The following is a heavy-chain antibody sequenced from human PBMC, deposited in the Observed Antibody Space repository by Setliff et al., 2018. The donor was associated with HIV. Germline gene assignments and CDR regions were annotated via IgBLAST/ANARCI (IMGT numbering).Heavy chain of an antibody. J-gene: IGHJ6*02. D-gene: IGHD6-13*01. CDR3: ARDCRVGWVFTYGMDV. CDR2: ISYDGGNE. CDR1: GFTFSDYV. Sequence: GSLRLSCAASGFTFSDYVMYWVRHAPGKGLEWVTVISYDGGNESYADSVKGRFTISRDNSKNTLYLQMNSLRAEDTAVYYCARDCRVGWVFTYGMDVWGQGTLVTVSS. V-gene: IGHV3-30*04.